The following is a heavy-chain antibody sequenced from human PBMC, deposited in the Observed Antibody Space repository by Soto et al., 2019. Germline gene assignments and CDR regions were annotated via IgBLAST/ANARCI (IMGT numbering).Heavy chain of an antibody. Sequence: QLQLQESGPGLVKPSETLSLSCTVSGGSLSSSSYYWGWIRQPPGKVLEWIGSIYSSGNTDYNPSLESRVTISVDTSKSQLSLKLTSVTAADTAVYYCARPSNWGYYWGRATLVTLSS. CDR2: IYSSGNT. CDR3: ARPSNWGYY. J-gene: IGHJ4*02. V-gene: IGHV4-39*01. D-gene: IGHD7-27*01. CDR1: GGSLSSSSYY.